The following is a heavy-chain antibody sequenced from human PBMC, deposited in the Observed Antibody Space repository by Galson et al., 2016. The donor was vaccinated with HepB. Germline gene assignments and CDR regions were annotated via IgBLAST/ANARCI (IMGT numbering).Heavy chain of an antibody. Sequence: SLRLSCAASGFMFTKYGMNWVRQAPGKGLEWVAVIWYDGSTKYYADSVQGRFTVSRDQSKNTVYLQMDSLRAEDTAVYYCAKDSEVWGKGTLVTVS. CDR1: GFMFTKYG. CDR2: IWYDGSTK. CDR3: AKDSEV. V-gene: IGHV3-33*03. J-gene: IGHJ4*02.